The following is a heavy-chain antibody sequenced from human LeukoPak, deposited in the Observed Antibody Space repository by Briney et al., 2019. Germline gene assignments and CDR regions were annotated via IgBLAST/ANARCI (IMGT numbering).Heavy chain of an antibody. CDR1: GFTFGGYG. D-gene: IGHD1-14*01. Sequence: PGGPLRLSCAGSGFTFGGYGMPWFRQTPGKGLEWVAVIAYDGSRAFYADSVKGRFTISRDNSKNTMSVQMDDLRAEDTAVYYCTRYNNDHFDYWGQGTLVTVSS. CDR2: IAYDGSRA. V-gene: IGHV3-33*01. CDR3: TRYNNDHFDY. J-gene: IGHJ4*02.